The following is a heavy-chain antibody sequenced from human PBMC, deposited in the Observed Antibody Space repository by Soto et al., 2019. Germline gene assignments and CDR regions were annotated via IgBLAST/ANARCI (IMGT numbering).Heavy chain of an antibody. CDR1: GFTFDDYA. CDR3: AKAMEVVAATPAFDI. J-gene: IGHJ3*02. D-gene: IGHD2-15*01. CDR2: ISWNSGSI. V-gene: IGHV3-9*01. Sequence: GGSLRLSCAASGFTFDDYAMHWVQQAPGKGLEWVSGISWNSGSIGYADSVKGRFTISRDNAKNSLYLQMNSLRAEDTALYYCAKAMEVVAATPAFDIWGQGTMVTVSS.